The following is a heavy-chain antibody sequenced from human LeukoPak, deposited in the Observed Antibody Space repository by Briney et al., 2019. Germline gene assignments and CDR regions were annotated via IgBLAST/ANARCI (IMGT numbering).Heavy chain of an antibody. V-gene: IGHV4-59*01. CDR3: ASEDIVVVPAAMLEANWFDP. J-gene: IGHJ5*02. CDR1: GGSISSYY. CDR2: IYYSGST. D-gene: IGHD2-2*01. Sequence: SETLSLTCTVSGGSISSYYWSWIRQLPGKGLEWIGYIYYSGSTNYNPSLKSRVTISVDTSKNQFSLKLSSVTAADTAVYYCASEDIVVVPAAMLEANWFDPWGQGTLVTVSS.